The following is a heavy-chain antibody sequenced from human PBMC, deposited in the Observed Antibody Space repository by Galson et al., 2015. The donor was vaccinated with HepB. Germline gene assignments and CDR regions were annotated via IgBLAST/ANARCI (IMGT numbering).Heavy chain of an antibody. CDR2: ISYDGSYK. J-gene: IGHJ3*02. CDR3: AREYTVGSTSAFDI. V-gene: IGHV3-30-3*01. CDR1: GFTFSNFA. D-gene: IGHD4-23*01. Sequence: SLRLSCAASGFTFSNFAMYWVRQAPGKGLEWVAVISYDGSYKYYADSVKGRFTISRDNSKNTLYLQMYSLRAEDTAVYYCAREYTVGSTSAFDIWGQGTMVTVSS.